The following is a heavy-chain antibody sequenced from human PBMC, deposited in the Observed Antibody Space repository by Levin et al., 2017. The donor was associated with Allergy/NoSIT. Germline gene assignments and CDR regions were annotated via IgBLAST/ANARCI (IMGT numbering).Heavy chain of an antibody. J-gene: IGHJ4*02. D-gene: IGHD1-26*01. Sequence: SQTLSLTCTVSGGSISSDTYYWTWIRQPPGKGLEWIGYISYSGSTYYNPSLKSRLSISLDTSRNQFSLKLRSVTAADTAVYYCAREDRILGAGSSEGDFGQDYDFDNWGQGALVTVSS. CDR3: AREDRILGAGSSEGDFGQDYDFDN. CDR2: ISYSGST. V-gene: IGHV4-31*03. CDR1: GGSISSDTYY.